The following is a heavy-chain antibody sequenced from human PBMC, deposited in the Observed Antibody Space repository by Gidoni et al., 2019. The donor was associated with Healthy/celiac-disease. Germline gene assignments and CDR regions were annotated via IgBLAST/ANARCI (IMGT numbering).Heavy chain of an antibody. CDR2: ISGSGGST. CDR1: GFTFSSYA. D-gene: IGHD3-22*01. CDR3: AKEYYYDSSAFDI. V-gene: IGHV3-23*01. Sequence: EVQLLESGGGLVQPGGSLRLSFAASGFTFSSYAMSWVRQAPGKGLEWVPAISGSGGSTYYADSVKGRFTISRDNSKNTLYLQMNSLRAEDTAVYYCAKEYYYDSSAFDIWGQGTMVTVSS. J-gene: IGHJ3*02.